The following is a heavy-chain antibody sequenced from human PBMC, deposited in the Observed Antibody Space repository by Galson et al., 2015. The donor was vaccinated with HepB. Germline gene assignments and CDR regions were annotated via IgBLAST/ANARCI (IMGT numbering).Heavy chain of an antibody. CDR1: GFTFSSYA. D-gene: IGHD6-25*01. J-gene: IGHJ4*02. V-gene: IGHV3-23*01. CDR3: ATDSYSSGLFRNFDY. CDR2: ISGSGGST. Sequence: SLRLSCAASGFTFSSYAMSWVRQAPGKGLEWVSAISGSGGSTYYADSVKGRFTISRDTSKNTVYLQMSSLRPEDTAVYYCATDSYSSGLFRNFDYWGQGTLVTVSS.